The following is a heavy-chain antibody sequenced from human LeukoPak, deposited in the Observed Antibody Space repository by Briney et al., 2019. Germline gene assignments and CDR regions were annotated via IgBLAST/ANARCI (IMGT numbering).Heavy chain of an antibody. CDR2: ISTSSSYI. CDR1: GFTFSSYS. J-gene: IGHJ3*02. Sequence: PGGSLRLSCAASGFTFSSYSMNWVRQAPGKGLEWVSSISTSSSYIYYADSLKGRFTISRDNARNSLYLQMNSLRAEDTAVYYCARGVDTAMILWSAFDIWGQGTMVTVSS. D-gene: IGHD5-18*01. V-gene: IGHV3-21*01. CDR3: ARGVDTAMILWSAFDI.